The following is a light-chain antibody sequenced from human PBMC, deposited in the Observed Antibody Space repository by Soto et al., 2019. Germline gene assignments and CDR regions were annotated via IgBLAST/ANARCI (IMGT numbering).Light chain of an antibody. CDR2: KAS. Sequence: DIQMTQSPSTLSASVGDRVTITCRASQSISNSLAWYQQKAGKAPNLLIYKASSLESGVPSRFSGSGSGTEFPLTISSLQPDDVATYYCRQYVSYPVTFGGGTKVEMK. J-gene: IGKJ4*01. CDR1: QSISNS. V-gene: IGKV1-5*03. CDR3: RQYVSYPVT.